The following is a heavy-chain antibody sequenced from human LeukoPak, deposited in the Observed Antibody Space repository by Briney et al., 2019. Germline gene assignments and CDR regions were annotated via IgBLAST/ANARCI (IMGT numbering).Heavy chain of an antibody. CDR3: ARDRSAVAGFFDY. Sequence: PSETLSLTCAVSGGSISSGGYSWSWIRQPPGKGLEWTGYIYHSGSTYYNPSLKSRVTISVDRSKNQFSLKLSSVTAADTAVYYCARDRSAVAGFFDYWGQGTLVTVSS. CDR2: IYHSGST. V-gene: IGHV4-30-2*01. D-gene: IGHD6-19*01. CDR1: GGSISSGGYS. J-gene: IGHJ4*02.